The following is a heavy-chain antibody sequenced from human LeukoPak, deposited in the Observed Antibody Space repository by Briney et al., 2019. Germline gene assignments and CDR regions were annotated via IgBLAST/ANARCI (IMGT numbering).Heavy chain of an antibody. V-gene: IGHV3-23*01. CDR2: ISGSGDNT. D-gene: IGHD4-17*01. CDR3: AKDRTTVTLLDWFDP. Sequence: PGGSLRLSCAASGFTFSNYAMSWVRQAPGKGLEWVSAISGSGDNTYYADSVKGRFTISRDNSKNTLYLQMNSLRAEDTAVYYCAKDRTTVTLLDWFDPWGQGTLVTVSS. J-gene: IGHJ5*02. CDR1: GFTFSNYA.